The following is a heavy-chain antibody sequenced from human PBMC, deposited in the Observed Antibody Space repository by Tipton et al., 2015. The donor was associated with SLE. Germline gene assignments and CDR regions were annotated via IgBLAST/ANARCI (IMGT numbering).Heavy chain of an antibody. V-gene: IGHV4-59*11. CDR2: IYYSGST. D-gene: IGHD4-17*01. J-gene: IGHJ4*02. Sequence: LRLSCTVSGGSISSHYWSWIRQPPGKGLEWIGYIYYSGSTNYNPSLKSRVTISVDTSKNQFSLKLSSVTAADTAVYYCARDRHDYGDLDYWGQGTLVTVSS. CDR1: GGSISSHY. CDR3: ARDRHDYGDLDY.